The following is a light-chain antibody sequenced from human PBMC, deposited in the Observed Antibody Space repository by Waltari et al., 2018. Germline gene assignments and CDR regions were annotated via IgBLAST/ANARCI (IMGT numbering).Light chain of an antibody. CDR3: QQYDSYVYT. J-gene: IGKJ2*01. CDR2: DAS. V-gene: IGKV1-5*01. CDR1: HSVSSW. Sequence: DIQMTQSPSTLSASVGDTVTITCRASHSVSSWLAWYQQKAGKAPTVLIYDASDLESGVPSRFSGSGSDTEFTLTISNLQPDDFATYYCQQYDSYVYTFGQGTKLEIK.